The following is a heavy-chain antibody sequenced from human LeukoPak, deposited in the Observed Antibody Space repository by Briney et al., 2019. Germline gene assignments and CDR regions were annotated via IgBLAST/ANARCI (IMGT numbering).Heavy chain of an antibody. J-gene: IGHJ4*02. Sequence: SETLSLTCAVYGGSFSGCYWSWIRQPPGKGLEWIGEINHSGSTNYNPSLKSRVTISVDTSKNQFSLKLSSVTAADTAVYYCARGLTYSSGWSNLDYWGQGTLVTVSS. CDR1: GGSFSGCY. V-gene: IGHV4-34*01. CDR2: INHSGST. CDR3: ARGLTYSSGWSNLDY. D-gene: IGHD6-19*01.